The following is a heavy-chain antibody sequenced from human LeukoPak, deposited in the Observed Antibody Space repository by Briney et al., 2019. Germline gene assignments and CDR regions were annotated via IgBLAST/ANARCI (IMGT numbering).Heavy chain of an antibody. D-gene: IGHD3-22*01. J-gene: IGHJ4*02. CDR1: GGSFSGYY. CDR2: MYLSGTT. CDR3: AGLVGRYSSGLYYYYFDY. Sequence: SETLSLTCAVYGGSFSGYYWSWVRQPPGKGLEWIGEMYLSGTTHSNPSVKSRVTISIDKSKNQFFLNLSSVTAADTAVYYCAGLVGRYSSGLYYYYFDYWGQGTLVTVSS. V-gene: IGHV4-34*01.